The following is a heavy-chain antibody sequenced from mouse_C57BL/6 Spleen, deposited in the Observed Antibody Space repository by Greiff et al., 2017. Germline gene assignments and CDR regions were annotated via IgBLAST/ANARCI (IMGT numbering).Heavy chain of an antibody. D-gene: IGHD1-1*01. J-gene: IGHJ4*01. CDR3: VRDGSSPYYYAMDY. V-gene: IGHV10-1*01. CDR1: GFSFNTYA. CDR2: IRSKSNNYAT. Sequence: EVQLQESGGGLVQPKGSLKLSCAASGFSFNTYAMNWVRQAPGKGLEWVARIRSKSNNYATYYADSVKDRFTISRDDSESMLYLQMNNLKTEDTAMYYCVRDGSSPYYYAMDYWGQGTSVTVSS.